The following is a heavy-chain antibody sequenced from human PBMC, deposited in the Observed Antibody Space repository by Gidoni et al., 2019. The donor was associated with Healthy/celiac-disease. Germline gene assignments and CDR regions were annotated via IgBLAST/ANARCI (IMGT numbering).Heavy chain of an antibody. CDR3: AREQFRELLYGDAFDI. Sequence: QVQLVESGGGVVQPGRSLRLSCAASGFTFSSYGMHWVRQAPGKGLEWVAVIWYDGSNKYYADSVKGRFTISRDNSKNTLYLQMNSLRAEDTAVYYCAREQFRELLYGDAFDIWGQGTMVTVSS. J-gene: IGHJ3*02. V-gene: IGHV3-33*01. CDR1: GFTFSSYG. CDR2: IWYDGSNK. D-gene: IGHD3-10*01.